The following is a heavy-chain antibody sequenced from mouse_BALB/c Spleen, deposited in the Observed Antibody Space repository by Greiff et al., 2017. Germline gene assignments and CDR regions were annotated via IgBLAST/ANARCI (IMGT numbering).Heavy chain of an antibody. CDR2: ISNLAYSI. J-gene: IGHJ4*01. D-gene: IGHD2-14*01. Sequence: EVQRVESGGGLVQPGGSRKLSCAASGFTFSDYGMAWVRQAPGKGPEWVAFISNLAYSIYYADTVTGRFTISRENAKNTLYLEMSSLRSEDTAMYYCARDQRYGAMDYWGQGTSVTVSS. CDR3: ARDQRYGAMDY. V-gene: IGHV5-15*02. CDR1: GFTFSDYG.